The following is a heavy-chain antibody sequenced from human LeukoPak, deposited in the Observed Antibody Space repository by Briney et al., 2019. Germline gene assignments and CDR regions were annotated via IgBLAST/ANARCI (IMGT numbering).Heavy chain of an antibody. V-gene: IGHV3-64*01. CDR3: AKVRMGATASDLYYYYMDV. D-gene: IGHD1-26*01. Sequence: PGGSLRLSCAASGFTFSSYSMHWVRQAPGKGLESVSAIISSGGSTYYANSVKGRFTISRDNSKNTLYLQMGSLRVEDMAVYYCAKVRMGATASDLYYYYMDVWGKGTTVTVSS. CDR2: IISSGGST. CDR1: GFTFSSYS. J-gene: IGHJ6*03.